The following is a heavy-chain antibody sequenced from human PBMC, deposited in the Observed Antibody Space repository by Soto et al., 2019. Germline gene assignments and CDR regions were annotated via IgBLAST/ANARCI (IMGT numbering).Heavy chain of an antibody. Sequence: QVQLQQWGAGLLKPSETLSLTCAVYGGSFSGYYWSWIRQPPGKGLEWIGEINHSGSTNYNPSLKSRVTISVDTSKNQFSLKLSSVTAADTAVYYCARGRYSYGYRSAYYYYYGMDVWGQGTTVTVSS. V-gene: IGHV4-34*01. D-gene: IGHD5-18*01. CDR2: INHSGST. J-gene: IGHJ6*02. CDR3: ARGRYSYGYRSAYYYYYGMDV. CDR1: GGSFSGYY.